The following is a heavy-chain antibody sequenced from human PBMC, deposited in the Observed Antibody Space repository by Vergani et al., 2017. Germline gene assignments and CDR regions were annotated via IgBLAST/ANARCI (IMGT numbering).Heavy chain of an antibody. CDR3: ARASRLDCSSTSCYAPCYYYYMDV. D-gene: IGHD2-2*01. Sequence: QVQLQESGPRLVRPSKTLSLTCTVSGGSINTGAYYWSWIRQPPGKGLEWIEYSYYSGSTNYNPSLKSRVNISVDTSKNQVSLKLSSVSPADPAVYYCARASRLDCSSTSCYAPCYYYYMDVWGRG. V-gene: IGHV4-61*08. CDR1: GGSINTGAYY. CDR2: SYYSGST. J-gene: IGHJ6*03.